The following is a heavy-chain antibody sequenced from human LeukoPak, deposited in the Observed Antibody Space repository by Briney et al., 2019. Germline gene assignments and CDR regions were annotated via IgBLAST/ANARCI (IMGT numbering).Heavy chain of an antibody. J-gene: IGHJ4*02. CDR3: AKGVGSGWYAVYFDY. CDR1: GFTFSSYS. V-gene: IGHV3-21*04. CDR2: ISSSSSYT. Sequence: GSLRLSCAASGFTFSSYSMNWVRQAPGKGLEWVSSISSSSSYTYYADSVKGRFTISRDNAKNSLYLQMNSLRAEDTAVYYCAKGVGSGWYAVYFDYWGQGTLVTVSS. D-gene: IGHD6-19*01.